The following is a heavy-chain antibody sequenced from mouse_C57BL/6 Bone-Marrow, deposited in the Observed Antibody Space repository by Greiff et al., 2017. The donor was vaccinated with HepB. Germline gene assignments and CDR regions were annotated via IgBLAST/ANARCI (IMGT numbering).Heavy chain of an antibody. D-gene: IGHD1-1*01. CDR1: GYTFTSYW. Sequence: VQLQQPGAELVRPGSSVKLSCKASGYTFTSYWMDWVKQRPGQGLEWIGNIYPSDSETHYNQKFKDKATLTVDKSSSTAYMQLSSLTSEDSAVYYCARTAITTVVARGAMDYWGQGTSVTVSS. J-gene: IGHJ4*01. V-gene: IGHV1-61*01. CDR3: ARTAITTVVARGAMDY. CDR2: IYPSDSET.